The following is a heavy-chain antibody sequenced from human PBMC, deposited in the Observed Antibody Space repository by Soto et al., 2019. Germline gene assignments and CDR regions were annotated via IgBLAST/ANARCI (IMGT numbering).Heavy chain of an antibody. CDR3: AKGRGYCSSTSCDVGSDY. CDR2: ISGSGGST. J-gene: IGHJ4*02. V-gene: IGHV3-23*01. Sequence: EVQLLESGGGLVQPGGSLRLSCAASGFTFSSYAMSWVRQAPGKGLEWVSAISGSGGSTYYADSVKGRFTISRDNSKNTLYLHMNRLRAEDTAVYYCAKGRGYCSSTSCDVGSDYWGQGTLVTVSS. D-gene: IGHD2-2*01. CDR1: GFTFSSYA.